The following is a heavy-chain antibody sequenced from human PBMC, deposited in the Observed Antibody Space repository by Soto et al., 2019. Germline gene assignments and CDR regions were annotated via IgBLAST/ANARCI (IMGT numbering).Heavy chain of an antibody. CDR3: VKFIYGDYRNRDY. CDR2: LSGSGVST. J-gene: IGHJ4*02. V-gene: IGHV3-23*01. Sequence: GGSLRLSCVASGFPFSNYAMTWVRQAPGKGLEWVSALSGSGVSTYYADSVMGRFTISRDNSKNTVYLQMNSLRAEDTAVYYCVKFIYGDYRNRDYWGQGTLVTVSS. CDR1: GFPFSNYA. D-gene: IGHD4-17*01.